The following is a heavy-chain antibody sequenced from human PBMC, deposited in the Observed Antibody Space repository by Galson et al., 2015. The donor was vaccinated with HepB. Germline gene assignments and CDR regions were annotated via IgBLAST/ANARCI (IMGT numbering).Heavy chain of an antibody. D-gene: IGHD6-6*01. CDR1: GDSVSSNSAA. Sequence: CAISGDSVSSNSAAWNWIRQSPSRGLEWLGRTYYRSKWYNDYAVSVKSRITINPDTSKNQFSLQLNSVTPEDTAVYYCARDHQRSEYCSSSVFDPWGQGTLVTVSS. CDR3: ARDHQRSEYCSSSVFDP. CDR2: TYYRSKWYN. V-gene: IGHV6-1*01. J-gene: IGHJ5*02.